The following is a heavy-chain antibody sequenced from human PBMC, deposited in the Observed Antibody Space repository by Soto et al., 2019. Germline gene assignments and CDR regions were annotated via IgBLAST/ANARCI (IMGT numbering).Heavy chain of an antibody. Sequence: LRLSCAASGFTFSSYEMNWVRQAPGKGLEWVSYISSSGSTIYYADSVKGRFTISRDNAKNSLYLQMNSLRAEDTAVYYCARAGRNYYDSSGLLHFDYWGQGXLVTVYS. D-gene: IGHD3-22*01. CDR2: ISSSGSTI. CDR3: ARAGRNYYDSSGLLHFDY. V-gene: IGHV3-48*03. J-gene: IGHJ4*02. CDR1: GFTFSSYE.